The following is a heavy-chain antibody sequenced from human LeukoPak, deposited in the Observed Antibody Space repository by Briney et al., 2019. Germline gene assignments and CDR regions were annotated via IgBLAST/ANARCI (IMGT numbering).Heavy chain of an antibody. CDR3: AKDRGREGFFDY. D-gene: IGHD1-26*01. V-gene: IGHV3-43*01. Sequence: GGSLRLSCAASGFTFDDYTMHWVRHAPGKGLEWVSLISWDGGSTYYADSVKGRFTISRDNSKNSLYLQMSSLRTEDTALYYCAKDRGREGFFDYWGQGTLVTVSS. CDR1: GFTFDDYT. CDR2: ISWDGGST. J-gene: IGHJ4*02.